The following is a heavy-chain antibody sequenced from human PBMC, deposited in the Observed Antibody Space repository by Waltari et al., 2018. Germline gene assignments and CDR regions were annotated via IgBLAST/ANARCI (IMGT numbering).Heavy chain of an antibody. CDR3: ARDPLRAGATFSYMDV. CDR1: GGSISSTTY. V-gene: IGHV3-21*01. CDR2: ISSSSSYI. J-gene: IGHJ6*03. Sequence: QLQESGPRLVRPSETLSLTCTVSGGSISSTTYYWAWIRQTPGKGLEWVSSISSSSSYIYYADSVKGRFTISRDNAKNSLYLQMNSLRAEDTAVYYCARDPLRAGATFSYMDVWGKGTTVTVSS. D-gene: IGHD1-26*01.